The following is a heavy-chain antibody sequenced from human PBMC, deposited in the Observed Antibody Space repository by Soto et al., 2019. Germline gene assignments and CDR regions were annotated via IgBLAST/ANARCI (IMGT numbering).Heavy chain of an antibody. CDR1: GGTFSSYT. V-gene: IGHV1-69*02. D-gene: IGHD3-10*01. Sequence: QVQLVQSGAEVKKPGSSVKVSCKASGGTFSSYTISWVRQAPGQGLEWMGRIIPILGIANYAQNVQGRVTITADKSTSTAYMELSSLRSEDTGVYYCARGPGEHQPAVKSPNWFDPWGQGTLGTVCS. CDR3: ARGPGEHQPAVKSPNWFDP. J-gene: IGHJ5*02. CDR2: IIPILGIA.